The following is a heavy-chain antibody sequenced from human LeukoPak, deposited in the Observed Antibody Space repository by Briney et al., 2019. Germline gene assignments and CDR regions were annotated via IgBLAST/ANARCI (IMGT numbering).Heavy chain of an antibody. Sequence: SYISSSSSTIYYADSVKGRFTISRDNAKNSPYLQMNSLRAEDTAVYYCARDNSEVAALDYWGQGTLVTVSS. CDR2: ISSSSSTI. V-gene: IGHV3-48*04. D-gene: IGHD6-13*01. CDR3: ARDNSEVAALDY. J-gene: IGHJ4*02.